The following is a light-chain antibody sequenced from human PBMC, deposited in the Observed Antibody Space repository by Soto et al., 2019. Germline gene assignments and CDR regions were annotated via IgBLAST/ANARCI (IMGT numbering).Light chain of an antibody. V-gene: IGLV1-44*01. J-gene: IGLJ3*02. CDR3: ATWDDGLYGPV. CDR2: RDN. CDR1: SSNIGSNP. Sequence: QSVLTQPPSASGTPGQSITISCSGSSSNIGSNPVQWYLQLPGTAPKLLIYRDNERPSGGPDRFSGCKSGTSAALAISGLQSEDEADYHCATWDDGLYGPVFGGGTKLTVL.